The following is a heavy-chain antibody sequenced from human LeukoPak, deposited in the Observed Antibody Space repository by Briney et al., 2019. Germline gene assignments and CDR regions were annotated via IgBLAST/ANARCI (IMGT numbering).Heavy chain of an antibody. CDR1: GFTFSRYS. D-gene: IGHD5-12*01. Sequence: GGSLRLSCLASGFTFSRYSMLWVRQSPGKGLEWASSIGGSSNDKHYIDSVKGRFTISRDNAKNLVLLQMNSLTAEDTAVYYCVRADGSSGSSEYFQHWGQGTLVTVSS. V-gene: IGHV3-21*01. CDR3: VRADGSSGSSEYFQH. CDR2: IGGSSNDK. J-gene: IGHJ1*01.